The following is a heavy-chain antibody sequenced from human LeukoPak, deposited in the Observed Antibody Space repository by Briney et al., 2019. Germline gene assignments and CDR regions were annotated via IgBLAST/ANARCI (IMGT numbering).Heavy chain of an antibody. D-gene: IGHD2-15*01. Sequence: SETLSLTCTVSGDSISSYYWSWIRQPPGKGLEWIGYFDYSGSTNYNPSLKSRVTISIDKSRNKFSLRLRSVTAADTAVYYCARARSSCSGGSCPFDYWGQGALVTVSS. CDR3: ARARSSCSGGSCPFDY. V-gene: IGHV4-59*01. J-gene: IGHJ4*02. CDR2: FDYSGST. CDR1: GDSISSYY.